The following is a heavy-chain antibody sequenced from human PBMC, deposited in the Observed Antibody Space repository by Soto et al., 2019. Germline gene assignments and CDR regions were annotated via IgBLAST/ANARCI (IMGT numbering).Heavy chain of an antibody. Sequence: QVQLVQSGAEVKKPGSSVKVSCKASGGTFSSYTISWVRQAPGQGLEWMGRIIPILGIADYAQKFQGRVTITADKSTSTAYMELSSLRSEDTAVYYCARGGGGDDYGDHFDYWGQGTLVTVSS. V-gene: IGHV1-69*02. CDR1: GGTFSSYT. CDR2: IIPILGIA. D-gene: IGHD4-17*01. CDR3: ARGGGGDDYGDHFDY. J-gene: IGHJ4*02.